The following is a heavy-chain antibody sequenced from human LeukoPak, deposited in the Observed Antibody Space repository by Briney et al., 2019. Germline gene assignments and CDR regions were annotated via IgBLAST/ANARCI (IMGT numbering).Heavy chain of an antibody. CDR2: ISGSGGST. V-gene: IGHV3-23*01. CDR1: GFTFSSYG. Sequence: GGSLRLSCAASGFTFSSYGMSWVRQAPGKGLEWVSAISGSGGSTYYADSVKGRFTISRDNSKNTLYLQMNSLRAEDTAVYYCARGKNLLELLPRIDYWGQGTLVTVSS. CDR3: ARGKNLLELLPRIDY. J-gene: IGHJ4*02. D-gene: IGHD3-10*01.